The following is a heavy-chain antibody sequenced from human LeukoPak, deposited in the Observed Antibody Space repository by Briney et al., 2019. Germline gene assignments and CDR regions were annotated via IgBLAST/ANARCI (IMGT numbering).Heavy chain of an antibody. CDR1: GGSFSGYY. J-gene: IGHJ5*02. CDR3: ARGSPYSSSWHSSNWFDP. V-gene: IGHV4-34*01. CDR2: INHSGST. D-gene: IGHD6-13*01. Sequence: SETLSLTCAVYGGSFSGYYWSWIRQPPGKGLEWIGEINHSGSTNYNPSLKSRVTISVDTSKNQFSLKLGSVTAADTAVYYCARGSPYSSSWHSSNWFDPWGQGTLVTVSS.